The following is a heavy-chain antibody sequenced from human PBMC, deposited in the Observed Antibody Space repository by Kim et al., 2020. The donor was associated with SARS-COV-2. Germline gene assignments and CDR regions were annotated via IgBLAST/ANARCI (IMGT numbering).Heavy chain of an antibody. CDR2: ISAYNGNT. D-gene: IGHD6-6*01. CDR1: GYTFTSYG. J-gene: IGHJ3*02. Sequence: ASVKVSCKASGYTFTSYGISWVRQAPGQGLEWMGWISAYNGNTNYAQKLQGRVTMTTDTSTSTAYMELRSLRSDDTAVYYCARDTSIAARRPDAFDIWGQGTMVTVSS. CDR3: ARDTSIAARRPDAFDI. V-gene: IGHV1-18*01.